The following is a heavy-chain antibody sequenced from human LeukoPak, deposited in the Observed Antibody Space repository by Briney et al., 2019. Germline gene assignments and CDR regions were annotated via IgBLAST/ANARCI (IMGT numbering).Heavy chain of an antibody. CDR2: ISSSSSTI. Sequence: GGSLRLSCAASGFTFSSYSMNWVRQAPGKGLEWVSYISSSSSTIYYADSVKGRFTISRDNAKNSLYLQMNSLRAEDTAVYYCASLFFSIDYWGQGTLVTVSS. CDR1: GFTFSSYS. V-gene: IGHV3-48*01. J-gene: IGHJ4*02. CDR3: ASLFFSIDY. D-gene: IGHD3-10*02.